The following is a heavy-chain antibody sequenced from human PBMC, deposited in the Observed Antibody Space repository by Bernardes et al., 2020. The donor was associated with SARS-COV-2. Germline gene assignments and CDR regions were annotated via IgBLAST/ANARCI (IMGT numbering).Heavy chain of an antibody. Sequence: ASVKVSCKASGYTFTGYYMHWVRQAPGQGLEWMGWINPNSGGTNYAQKFQGRVTMTRDTSISTAYMELSRLRSDDTAVYYCARLARWGLPSVEYEYQLPRGWYFDLWGRGTLVTVSS. CDR2: INPNSGGT. V-gene: IGHV1-2*02. CDR1: GYTFTGYY. CDR3: ARLARWGLPSVEYEYQLPRGWYFDL. D-gene: IGHD2-2*01. J-gene: IGHJ2*01.